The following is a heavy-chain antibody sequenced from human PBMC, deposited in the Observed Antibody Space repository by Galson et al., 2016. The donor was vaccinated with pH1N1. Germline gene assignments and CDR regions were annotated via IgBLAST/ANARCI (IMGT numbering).Heavy chain of an antibody. CDR2: IYPEDSDS. CDR3: AGHTRYDIFPHSFYIDS. J-gene: IGHJ4*02. Sequence: QSGAEVKKPGESLKISCQGSGYGFRNSWIGWVRQMPGKGLEWVGIIYPEDSDSRYRPSFEGQVTLSVDRSINTAYLQWSSLKASDTAMYYCAGHTRYDIFPHSFYIDSWGQGTLVTVSS. V-gene: IGHV5-51*01. CDR1: GYGFRNSW. D-gene: IGHD3-9*01.